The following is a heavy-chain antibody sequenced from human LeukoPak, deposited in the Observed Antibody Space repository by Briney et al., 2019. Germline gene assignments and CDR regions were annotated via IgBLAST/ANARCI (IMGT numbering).Heavy chain of an antibody. CDR1: GLTFSSYW. Sequence: GGSETLSCAASGLTFSSYWMSWVRQDPGKGLEWLANIREDGSENYYVDSVKGRFTISRDNAKNSLFLHMNSLRDEDTAGYYCARIDCGDARCTSWRYGYCGQGILVTVSS. V-gene: IGHV3-7*01. CDR3: ARIDCGDARCTSWRYGY. J-gene: IGHJ4*02. CDR2: IREDGSEN. D-gene: IGHD2-21*01.